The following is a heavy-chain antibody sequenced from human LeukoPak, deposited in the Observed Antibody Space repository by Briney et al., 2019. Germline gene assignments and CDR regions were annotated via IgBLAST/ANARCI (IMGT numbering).Heavy chain of an antibody. CDR2: ISGYNGKT. CDR3: AREGALHDTGDHYLSWFDP. D-gene: IGHD2-8*02. CDR1: GYSFSSYG. V-gene: IGHV1-18*01. Sequence: GASVKVSCKTSGYSFSSYGIAWVRLAPGQGLEWMGWISGYNGKTDYAENLQGRVTMTTDTSTSTGYMELRSLRSDDTAVYYCAREGALHDTGDHYLSWFDPWGQGTLVTVSS. J-gene: IGHJ5*02.